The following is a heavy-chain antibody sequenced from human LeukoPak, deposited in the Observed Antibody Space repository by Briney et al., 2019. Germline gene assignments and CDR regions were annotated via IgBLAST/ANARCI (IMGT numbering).Heavy chain of an antibody. CDR1: GFTFSSYW. D-gene: IGHD6-13*01. V-gene: IGHV3-7*01. Sequence: GGSLRLSCAASGFTFSSYWMSWVRQAPGKGLEWVANIKQDGSEKYYVDSVKGRFTISRDNAKNSLYLQMNSLRAEDTAVYYCARASFSSSWAYYYYYGMDVWGQGTTVTVS. CDR2: IKQDGSEK. CDR3: ARASFSSSWAYYYYYGMDV. J-gene: IGHJ6*02.